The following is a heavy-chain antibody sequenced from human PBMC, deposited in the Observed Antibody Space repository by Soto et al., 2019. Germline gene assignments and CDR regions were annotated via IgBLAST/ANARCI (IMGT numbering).Heavy chain of an antibody. CDR2: ISAYNGNT. CDR3: SGDSPPADY. V-gene: IGHV1-18*01. J-gene: IGHJ4*02. CDR1: GYTFTSYG. Sequence: QVQLVQSGAEVKKPGASVKVSCKASGYTFTSYGISWVRQAPGQGLEWMGWISAYNGNTNYAQKLQGRVTMTTDTSTRTAYMELRRLRSCDTAGFFWSGDSPPADYWGQGTLVTVSS.